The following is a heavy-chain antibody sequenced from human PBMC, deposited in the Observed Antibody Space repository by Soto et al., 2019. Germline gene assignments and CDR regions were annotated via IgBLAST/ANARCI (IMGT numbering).Heavy chain of an antibody. CDR2: IIPIFGTA. CDR3: AREGAAAGTGPRWFDP. D-gene: IGHD6-13*01. Sequence: SVKVSCKASGGTFSSYAVSWVRQAPGQGLEWMGGIIPIFGTANYAQKFQGRVTITADESTSTAYMELSSLRSEDTAVYYCAREGAAAGTGPRWFDPWGQGTLVTVSS. J-gene: IGHJ5*02. CDR1: GGTFSSYA. V-gene: IGHV1-69*13.